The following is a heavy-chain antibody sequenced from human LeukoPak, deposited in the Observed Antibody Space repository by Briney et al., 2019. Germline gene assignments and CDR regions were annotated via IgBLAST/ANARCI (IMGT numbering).Heavy chain of an antibody. CDR3: ARIQWLPQIPYAFDI. V-gene: IGHV4-59*12. CDR1: GGSISSYY. D-gene: IGHD6-19*01. CDR2: IYYSGST. Sequence: PSETLSLTCTVSGGSISSYYWSWIRQPPGKGLEWIGSIYYSGSTYYNPSLKSRVTISVDTSKNQFSLKLSSVTAADTAVYYCARIQWLPQIPYAFDIWGQGTMVTVSS. J-gene: IGHJ3*02.